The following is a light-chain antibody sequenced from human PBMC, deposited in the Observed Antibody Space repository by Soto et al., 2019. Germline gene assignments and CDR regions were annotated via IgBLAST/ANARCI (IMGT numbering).Light chain of an antibody. CDR1: SSDVGGYNY. J-gene: IGLJ1*01. CDR2: DVS. V-gene: IGLV2-14*01. CDR3: SSYTSSSTLV. Sequence: SALTQPASVSGSPGQSITISCTGTSSDVGGYNYVSWYQQHPGKAPKLMIYDVSNRPSGVSNRFSGSKSGNTASLTISGLQAEDEADYYCSSYTSSSTLVFGPGTKLTVL.